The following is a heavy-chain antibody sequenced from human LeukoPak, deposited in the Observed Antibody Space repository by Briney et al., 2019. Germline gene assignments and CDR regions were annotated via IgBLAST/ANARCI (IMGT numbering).Heavy chain of an antibody. V-gene: IGHV3-7*04. CDR2: IKQDGSEK. CDR3: ARDGTYTDYDPDFDI. Sequence: PGGSLRLSCAASGFTFSNYWMSWVRQAPGKGLEWVANIKQDGSEKYYVDSVKGRFTISRDNAKNSLYLQMDSLRAEDTAVFYCARDGTYTDYDPDFDIWGQGTLVTVSS. CDR1: GFTFSNYW. D-gene: IGHD5-12*01. J-gene: IGHJ4*02.